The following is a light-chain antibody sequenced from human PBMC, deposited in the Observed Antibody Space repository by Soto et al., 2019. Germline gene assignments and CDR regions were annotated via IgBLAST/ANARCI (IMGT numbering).Light chain of an antibody. CDR2: GAS. J-gene: IGKJ5*01. CDR1: QKINNY. CDR3: EQTYSTPVT. V-gene: IGKV1-39*01. Sequence: DIQMTQSPSSLSASVGDRVTVTCRTSQKINNYLNWYQQKPGKAPKLLIYGASSVQSGVPLRFSGSGCGTEFTLTISSLQPEDFAIYYCEQTYSTPVTFGQGTRLEVK.